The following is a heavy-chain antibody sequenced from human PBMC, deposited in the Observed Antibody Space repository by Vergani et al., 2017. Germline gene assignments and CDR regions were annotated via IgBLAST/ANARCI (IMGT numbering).Heavy chain of an antibody. D-gene: IGHD2-2*01. J-gene: IGHJ4*02. V-gene: IGHV1-69*01. CDR3: AVNYIVVVPAAMALDY. Sequence: QVQLVQSGAEVKKPGSLVKVSCKASGGTFSSYAISWVRQAPGQGLEWMGGIIPIFGTANYAQKFQGRVTITADESTSTAYMELSSLRSEDTAVYYCAVNYIVVVPAAMALDYWGQGTLVTVSS. CDR2: IIPIFGTA. CDR1: GGTFSSYA.